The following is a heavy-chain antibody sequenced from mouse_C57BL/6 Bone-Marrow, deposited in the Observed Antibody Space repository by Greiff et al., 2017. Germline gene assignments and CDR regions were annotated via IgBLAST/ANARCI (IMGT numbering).Heavy chain of an antibody. D-gene: IGHD4-1*01. CDR2: INPYNGGT. Sequence: EVQLQQSGPVLVKPGASVKMSCKASGYTFTDYYMNWVKQSHGKSLEWIGVINPYNGGTSYNQKFKGKATLTVDKSSSTAYMELNSLTSEDSAVYYCARTGTFYAMDYWGQGTSVTVSS. CDR1: GYTFTDYY. V-gene: IGHV1-19*01. J-gene: IGHJ4*01. CDR3: ARTGTFYAMDY.